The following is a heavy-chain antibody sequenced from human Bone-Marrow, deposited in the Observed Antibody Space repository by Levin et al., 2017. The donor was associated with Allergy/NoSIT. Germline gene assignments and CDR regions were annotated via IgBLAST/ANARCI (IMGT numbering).Heavy chain of an antibody. CDR2: IDSDGSST. Sequence: GGSLRLSCAASGFTFSSYWMHWVRQAPGKGLVWVSRIDSDGSSTSYADSVKGRFTISRDNAKNTLYLQMNSLRAEDTAVYYCARGNNWNYFHYYYYYMDVWGKGTTVTVSS. V-gene: IGHV3-74*01. CDR3: ARGNNWNYFHYYYYYMDV. J-gene: IGHJ6*03. D-gene: IGHD1-7*01. CDR1: GFTFSSYW.